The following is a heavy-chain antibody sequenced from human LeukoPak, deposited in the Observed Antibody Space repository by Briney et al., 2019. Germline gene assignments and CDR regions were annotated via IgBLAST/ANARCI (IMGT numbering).Heavy chain of an antibody. CDR1: GFSFSGYN. CDR3: VMVWGVSFDY. CDR2: ISSSGTTV. Sequence: PGGSRRLSCAASGFSFSGYNMNWARQAPGKGLEWVSYISSSGTTVYYADSVKGRFTISRDNAKNSLYLQMNSLRDEDTAVYYCVMVWGVSFDYWGQGTLVTVSS. J-gene: IGHJ4*02. V-gene: IGHV3-48*02. D-gene: IGHD3-10*01.